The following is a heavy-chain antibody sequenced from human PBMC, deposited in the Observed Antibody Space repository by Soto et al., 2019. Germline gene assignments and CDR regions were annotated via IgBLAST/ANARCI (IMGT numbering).Heavy chain of an antibody. J-gene: IGHJ3*02. Sequence: PSETLSLTCTVSGGSVSSGSYYWSWIRQPPGKGLEWIGYIYYSGSTNYNPSLKSRVTISVDTSKNQFSLKLSSVTAADTAVYYCARGSYYDSSGPTLEDAFDIWGQGTMVNVSS. D-gene: IGHD3-22*01. CDR1: GGSVSSGSYY. CDR3: ARGSYYDSSGPTLEDAFDI. V-gene: IGHV4-61*01. CDR2: IYYSGST.